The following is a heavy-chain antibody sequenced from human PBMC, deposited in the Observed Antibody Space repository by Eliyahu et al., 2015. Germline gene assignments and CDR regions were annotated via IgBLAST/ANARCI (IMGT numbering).Heavy chain of an antibody. J-gene: IGHJ4*02. Sequence: QLQLQESGPGLVRPSDTLSLTXDVSGDSISSHLWTWIRQPPGEALEWIGYISYTGVTNFNPSLQSRVTISLDTSRNQFSLKLRSVTAADTAVYFCARDYSYGSYYFDHWGQGILVTVSS. CDR3: ARDYSYGSYYFDH. CDR2: ISYTGVT. V-gene: IGHV4-59*11. CDR1: GDSISSHL. D-gene: IGHD5-18*01.